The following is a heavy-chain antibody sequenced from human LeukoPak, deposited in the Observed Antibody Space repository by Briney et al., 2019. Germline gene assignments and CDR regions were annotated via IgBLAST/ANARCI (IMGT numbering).Heavy chain of an antibody. V-gene: IGHV3-7*01. J-gene: IGHJ6*03. CDR3: ARPRPGYYMDV. D-gene: IGHD1-1*01. CDR2: IKQDGSEK. CDR1: GFTFSSYW. Sequence: GGSLRLSCAASGFTFSSYWMSWVRQAPGRGLEWVANIKQDGSEKYYVDTVKGRFTISRDNAKNSLYLQMNSLRAEDTAVYYCARPRPGYYMDVWGKGTTVTVSS.